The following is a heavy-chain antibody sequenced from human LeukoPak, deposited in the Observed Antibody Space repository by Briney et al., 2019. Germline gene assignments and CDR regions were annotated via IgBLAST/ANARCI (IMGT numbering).Heavy chain of an antibody. J-gene: IGHJ6*02. CDR2: IYYSGTT. CDR3: AREDPQTTVPEGLDV. D-gene: IGHD4-17*01. Sequence: SETLSLTCTVSGGSISSYYWSWIRQSPGKGLEWIGYIYYSGTTNYNPSLKSRVTISVDTSKNQFSLKLSSVTAADTAVYYCAREDPQTTVPEGLDVWGQGTTVTVSS. V-gene: IGHV4-59*01. CDR1: GGSISSYY.